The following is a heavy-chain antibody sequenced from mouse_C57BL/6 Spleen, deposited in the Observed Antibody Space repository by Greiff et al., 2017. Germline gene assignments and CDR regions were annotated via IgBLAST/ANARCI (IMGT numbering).Heavy chain of an antibody. J-gene: IGHJ2*01. CDR3: ARRRNDYDGGFDY. CDR1: GYSITSDY. D-gene: IGHD2-4*01. CDR2: ISYSGST. Sequence: EVKLQESGPGLAKPSQTLSLTCSVTGYSITSDYWNWIRTFPGNKLEYMGYISYSGSTYYNPSLKSRISITRDTSKNQYYLQLNSVTTEDTATYYCARRRNDYDGGFDYWGQGTTLTVAS. V-gene: IGHV3-8*01.